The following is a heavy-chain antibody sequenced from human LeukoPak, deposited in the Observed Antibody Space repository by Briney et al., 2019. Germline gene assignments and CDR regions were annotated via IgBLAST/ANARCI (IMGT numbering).Heavy chain of an antibody. V-gene: IGHV5-51*01. CDR2: IYPGDSDT. CDR3: ARALTTVNNYYYYYMDV. J-gene: IGHJ6*03. CDR1: GYYFTNYW. Sequence: GESLKISCKGSGYYFTNYWIGWVRQMPGKGLEWMGIIYPGDSDTRYSPSFQDQVTISADKSISTAYLQWSSLKASDTAMYYCARALTTVNNYYYYYMDVWGKGTTVTVSS. D-gene: IGHD4-11*01.